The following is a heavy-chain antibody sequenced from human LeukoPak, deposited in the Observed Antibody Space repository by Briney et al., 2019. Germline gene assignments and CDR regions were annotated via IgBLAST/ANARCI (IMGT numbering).Heavy chain of an antibody. J-gene: IGHJ6*02. Sequence: GGSLRLSCAASGFTFSSYAMSWVRQAPGKGLEWVSAISGSGGSTYCADSVKGRFTISRDNSKNTLYLQMNSLRAEDTAVYYCAKDDRSSYGMDVWGQGTTATVSS. CDR1: GFTFSSYA. CDR2: ISGSGGST. V-gene: IGHV3-23*01. CDR3: AKDDRSSYGMDV. D-gene: IGHD3-22*01.